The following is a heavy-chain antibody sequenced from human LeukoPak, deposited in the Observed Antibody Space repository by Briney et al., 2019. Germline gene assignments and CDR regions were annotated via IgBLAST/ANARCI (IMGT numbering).Heavy chain of an antibody. CDR1: GGSFSGYY. CDR2: INHSGST. CDR3: ARRLLWFGELFYWLDP. V-gene: IGHV4-34*01. D-gene: IGHD3-10*01. Sequence: SETLSLTCAVYGGSFSGYYWSWIRQPPGKGLEWIGEINHSGSTNYNPSLKSRVTISVDTSKNQFSLKLSSVTAADTAVYYCARRLLWFGELFYWLDPWGQGTLVTVSS. J-gene: IGHJ5*02.